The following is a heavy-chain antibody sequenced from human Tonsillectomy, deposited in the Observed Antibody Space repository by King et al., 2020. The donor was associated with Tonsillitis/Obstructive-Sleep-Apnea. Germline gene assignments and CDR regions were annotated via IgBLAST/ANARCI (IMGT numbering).Heavy chain of an antibody. V-gene: IGHV4-34*01. D-gene: IGHD3-10*01. CDR3: ARGQRITRFRGVINNWFDP. CDR1: GGSFSGYY. J-gene: IGHJ5*02. Sequence: VQLQQWGAGLLKPSETLSLTCAVYGGSFSGYYWSWIRQPPGKGLEWIGEINHSGSTNYNPSLKSRVTISEDTSKNQFSLKLSSVTAADTAVYYCARGQRITRFRGVINNWFDPWGQGTLVTVSS. CDR2: INHSGST.